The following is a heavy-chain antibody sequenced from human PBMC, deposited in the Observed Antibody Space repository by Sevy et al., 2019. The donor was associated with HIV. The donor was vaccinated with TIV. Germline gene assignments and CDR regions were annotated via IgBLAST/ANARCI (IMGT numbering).Heavy chain of an antibody. Sequence: SETLSLTCTVSGGSISSYYWSWIRQPPGKGLEWIGYIYYSGSTNYNPSLKSRVTISVDTSKNRFSLKLSSVTAADTAVYYCAGLGYCSGGSCYSGVDYWGQGTLVTVSS. D-gene: IGHD2-15*01. CDR2: IYYSGST. CDR3: AGLGYCSGGSCYSGVDY. CDR1: GGSISSYY. V-gene: IGHV4-59*13. J-gene: IGHJ4*02.